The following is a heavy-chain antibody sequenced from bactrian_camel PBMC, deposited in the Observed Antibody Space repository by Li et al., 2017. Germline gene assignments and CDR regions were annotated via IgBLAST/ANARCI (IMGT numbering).Heavy chain of an antibody. CDR2: VGVGGGRT. V-gene: IGHV3S60*01. CDR3: AAVAGWGKQPDFGC. J-gene: IGHJ6*01. D-gene: IGHD5*01. CDR1: GYTTC. Sequence: VQLVESGGGLVQPGGSLSLSCEVSGYTTCMAWFRQAPGKEREAVASVGVGGGRTYYSVSVNGRFTTSQDNAKNTVYLQMNSLKSEDTALYYCAAVAGWGKQPDFGCWGQGTQVTVS.